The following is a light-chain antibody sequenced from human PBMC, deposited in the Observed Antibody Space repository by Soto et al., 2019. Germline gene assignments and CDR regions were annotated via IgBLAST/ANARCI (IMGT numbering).Light chain of an antibody. CDR1: QYVSSSS. Sequence: EIVLTQSPGTLSLSPGEGATLSCRASQYVSSSSLAWYQQKRGQAPRLLIHDASSRATGIPDRFSGSGSGTDFTLTISRLEPEDFAVYYCQQHGSSPRTFGQGTKVDIK. V-gene: IGKV3-20*01. CDR2: DAS. J-gene: IGKJ1*01. CDR3: QQHGSSPRT.